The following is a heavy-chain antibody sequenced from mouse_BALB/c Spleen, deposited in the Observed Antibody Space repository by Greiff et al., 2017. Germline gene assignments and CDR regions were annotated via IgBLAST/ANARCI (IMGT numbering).Heavy chain of an antibody. V-gene: IGHV1-5*01. Sequence: DVKVEESGTVLARPGASVKMSCKASGYSFTSYWMHWVKQRPGQGLEWIGAIYPGNSDTSYNQKFKGKAKLTAVTSASTAYMELSSLTNEDSAVYYCTRSPYDYDGSFDYWGQGTTLTVSS. CDR2: IYPGNSDT. CDR1: GYSFTSYW. J-gene: IGHJ2*01. D-gene: IGHD2-4*01. CDR3: TRSPYDYDGSFDY.